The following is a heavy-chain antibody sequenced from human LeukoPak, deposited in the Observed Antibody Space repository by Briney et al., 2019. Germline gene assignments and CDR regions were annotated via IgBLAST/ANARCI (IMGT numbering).Heavy chain of an antibody. D-gene: IGHD6-13*01. J-gene: IGHJ4*02. CDR2: INTNGGST. V-gene: IGHV3-23*01. CDR3: AKDIRGSTSWYGLDY. Sequence: GGSLRLSCAASGFTFSSYGMSWVRQAPGKGLQWVSAINTNGGSTYYADSVKGRFTISRDNSKNSLYLQMNSLRAEDTALYYCAKDIRGSTSWYGLDYWGQGTLVTVSS. CDR1: GFTFSSYG.